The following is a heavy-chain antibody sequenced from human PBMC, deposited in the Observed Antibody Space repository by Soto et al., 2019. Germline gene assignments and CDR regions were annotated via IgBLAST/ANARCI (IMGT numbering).Heavy chain of an antibody. CDR1: GGSISSSSYY. Sequence: QLQLQESGPGLVKPSETLSLTCTVSGGSISSSSYYWGWIRQPPGKGLEWIGSIYYSGSTYYNPSLKSRVTISVDTSKNQFSLKLSSVTAADTAVYYCAADCSGGSCYVDYWGQGTLVTVSS. CDR3: AADCSGGSCYVDY. V-gene: IGHV4-39*01. D-gene: IGHD2-15*01. CDR2: IYYSGST. J-gene: IGHJ4*02.